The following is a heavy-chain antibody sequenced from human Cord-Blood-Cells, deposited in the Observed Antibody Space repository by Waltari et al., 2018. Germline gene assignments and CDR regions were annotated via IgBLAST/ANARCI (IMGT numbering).Heavy chain of an antibody. D-gene: IGHD5-12*01. J-gene: IGHJ4*02. V-gene: IGHV1-69*06. CDR1: GGTFSSYA. CDR2: IIPIFGTA. Sequence: QVQLVQSGAEVKKPGSSVKVSCKASGGTFSSYAITWVRQAPGQGLEGMGGIIPIFGTANYAQKFQGRVTITADKSTSTAYMELSSLRSEDTAVYYCAFDLVATIQQMAWGQGTLVTVSS. CDR3: AFDLVATIQQMA.